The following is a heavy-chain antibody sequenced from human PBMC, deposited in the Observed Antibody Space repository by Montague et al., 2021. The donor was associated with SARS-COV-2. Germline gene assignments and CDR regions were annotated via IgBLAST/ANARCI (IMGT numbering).Heavy chain of an antibody. J-gene: IGHJ6*02. Sequence: SETLSLTCTVSGGSISNYYWSWIRQPPGGGLEWIGYIYYSGSTDYSPSLKSRVTISLDTSKNQFSLKVTSVTAADTAVYYCARGGGYYNYGLEVWGPGTTVTVSS. V-gene: IGHV4-59*01. CDR1: GGSISNYY. D-gene: IGHD3-22*01. CDR2: IYYSGST. CDR3: ARGGGYYNYGLEV.